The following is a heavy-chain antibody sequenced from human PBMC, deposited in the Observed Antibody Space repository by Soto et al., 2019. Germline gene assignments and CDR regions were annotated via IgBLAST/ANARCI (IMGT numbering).Heavy chain of an antibody. CDR2: TYYRSKWYN. CDR3: ARGNWNDEGYYYCMDV. CDR1: GDSVSRNSGA. J-gene: IGHJ6*02. V-gene: IGHV6-1*01. Sequence: SQTLSLTCAISGDSVSRNSGAWNWIRQSPSRGLEWLGRTYYRSKWYNEYAPSVKSRITINPDTAKNQFALQLKSVTPDDTGVYYCARGNWNDEGYYYCMDVWCPAISGTVSS. D-gene: IGHD1-1*01.